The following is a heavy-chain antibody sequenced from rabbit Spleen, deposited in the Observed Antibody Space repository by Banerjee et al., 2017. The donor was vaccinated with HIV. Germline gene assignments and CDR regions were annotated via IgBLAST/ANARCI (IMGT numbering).Heavy chain of an antibody. CDR2: IDPVFGIT. CDR1: GFTLSNYY. D-gene: IGHD6-1*01. Sequence: QLEESAGGLVQPGGSLKLSCKASGFTLSNYYMNWVRQAPGKGLEWIGYIDPVFGITYYANWVSGRFSISRENAQNTVFLQMTSLTAADTATYFCARVGGVGVYGYATLWGPGTLVTVS. CDR3: ARVGGVGVYGYATL. J-gene: IGHJ4*01. V-gene: IGHV1S7*01.